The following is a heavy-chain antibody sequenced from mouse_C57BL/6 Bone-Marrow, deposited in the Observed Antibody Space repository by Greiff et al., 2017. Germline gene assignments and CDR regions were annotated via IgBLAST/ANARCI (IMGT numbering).Heavy chain of an antibody. V-gene: IGHV5-15*01. CDR2: ISNLAYSI. D-gene: IGHD2-3*01. CDR1: GFTFSDYG. Sequence: EVQLVESGGGLVQPGGSLKLSCAASGFTFSDYGMAWVRQAPRKGPEWVAFISNLAYSIYYADTVTGRVTISRENAKNTLYLEMSSLRSEDTAMYYCARGRWLLLDYWGQGTTLTVSS. CDR3: ARGRWLLLDY. J-gene: IGHJ2*01.